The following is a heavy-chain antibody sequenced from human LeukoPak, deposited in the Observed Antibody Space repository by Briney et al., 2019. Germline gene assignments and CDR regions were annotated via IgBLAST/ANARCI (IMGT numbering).Heavy chain of an antibody. CDR1: GFTFDDYA. CDR3: AKDMIYRDAGSYLGGLIDY. CDR2: ISWDGDST. J-gene: IGHJ4*02. V-gene: IGHV3-43D*03. Sequence: GGSLRLSCAASGFTFDDYAMHWVRQTPGKGLEWVSLISWDGDSTSYADSVKGRFSISRDNSKSSLYLQMNSLRPEDTALYYCAKDMIYRDAGSYLGGLIDYWGQATLVTVSS. D-gene: IGHD3-10*01.